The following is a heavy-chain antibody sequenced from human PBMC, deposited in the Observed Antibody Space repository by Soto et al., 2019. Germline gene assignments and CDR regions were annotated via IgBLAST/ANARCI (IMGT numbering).Heavy chain of an antibody. V-gene: IGHV1-8*02. CDR2: IIPNSGNT. CDR3: ARGAVPLFYCTNGVCYSAEINWFDP. CDR1: GCTFSSYA. J-gene: IGHJ5*02. D-gene: IGHD2-8*01. Sequence: GASVKVSCTASGCTFSSYAISWVRQAPGQGLEWMGGIIPNSGNTGYAQKFQGRVTMTRNTSISTAYMELSSLRSEDTAVYYCARGAVPLFYCTNGVCYSAEINWFDPWGQGTLVTVSS.